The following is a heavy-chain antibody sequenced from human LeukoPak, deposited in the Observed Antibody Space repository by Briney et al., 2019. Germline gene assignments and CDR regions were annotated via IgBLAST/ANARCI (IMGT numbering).Heavy chain of an antibody. Sequence: ASVKVSCKASGYTFTGYYMHWVRQAPGQGLEWMGWINPNSGGTNYAQKFQGRVTMTRNTSISTAYMELSRLRSDDTAVYYCARGITVSKRGYSGYFGNWEIGGVVGWFDPWGQGTLVTVSS. CDR3: ARGITVSKRGYSGYFGNWEIGGVVGWFDP. CDR1: GYTFTGYY. D-gene: IGHD5-12*01. J-gene: IGHJ5*02. CDR2: INPNSGGT. V-gene: IGHV1-2*02.